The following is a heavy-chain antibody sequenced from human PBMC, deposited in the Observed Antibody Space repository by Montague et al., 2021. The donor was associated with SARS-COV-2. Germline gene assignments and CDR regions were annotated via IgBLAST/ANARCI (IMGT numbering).Heavy chain of an antibody. D-gene: IGHD3-3*01. CDR2: IYYTGET. V-gene: IGHV4-59*01. CDR3: ARFWSGYIDK. CDR1: GGSIRSYY. Sequence: SETLSLTCSFSGGSIRSYYWSWIRLPPGKPLEWLGYIYYTGETTXNPSPKSRVTISVDTSRSQFSLRLTSVTAADTAVYFCARFWSGYIDKWSQGTLVTVSS. J-gene: IGHJ4*02.